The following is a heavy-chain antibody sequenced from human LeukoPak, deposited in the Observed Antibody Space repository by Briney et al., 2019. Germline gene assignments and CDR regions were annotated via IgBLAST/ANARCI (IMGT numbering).Heavy chain of an antibody. D-gene: IGHD2-2*01. CDR3: ARWYQLLSPEDWFDS. V-gene: IGHV1-18*01. J-gene: IGHJ5*01. CDR1: GYTFTSYG. CDR2: ISAYNGNT. Sequence: ASVKVSCKASGYTFTSYGISWVRQAPGQGLEWMGWISAYNGNTNYAQKLQDRVTMTPDTSTRTAYMELRSLRSDDTAVYYCARWYQLLSPEDWFDSWGQGTLVTVSS.